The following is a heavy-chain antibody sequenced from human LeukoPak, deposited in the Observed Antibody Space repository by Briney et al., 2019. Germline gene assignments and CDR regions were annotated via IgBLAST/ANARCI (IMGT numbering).Heavy chain of an antibody. CDR2: IYSGGST. Sequence: GGSLRLSCAASGFTVSSNYMSWVRQAPGKGLEWVSVIYSGGSTYYADSVKGRFTISRDNSKNTLYLQMNSLRAEDTAVYYCASASHLYCTNGVCYKTSYYYYSMDVWGQGTTVTVSS. D-gene: IGHD2-8*01. CDR1: GFTVSSNY. CDR3: ASASHLYCTNGVCYKTSYYYYSMDV. V-gene: IGHV3-66*02. J-gene: IGHJ6*02.